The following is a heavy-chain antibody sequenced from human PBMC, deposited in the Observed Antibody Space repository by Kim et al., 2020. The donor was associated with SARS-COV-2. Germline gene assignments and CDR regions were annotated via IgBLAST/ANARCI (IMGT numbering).Heavy chain of an antibody. Sequence: ASVKVSCKASGYTFTSYGISWVRQAPGQGLEWMGWISAYNGYTNYAQNLQGRVTMTTDTSTSTAYMELRSLRYDDTAVYYCARGTVLGATIRDIDYWGQGTRVTVSS. V-gene: IGHV1-18*01. CDR2: ISAYNGYT. CDR3: ARGTVLGATIRDIDY. CDR1: GYTFTSYG. J-gene: IGHJ4*02. D-gene: IGHD1-26*01.